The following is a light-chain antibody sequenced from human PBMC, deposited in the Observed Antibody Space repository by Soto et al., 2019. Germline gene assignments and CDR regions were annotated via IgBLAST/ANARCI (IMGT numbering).Light chain of an antibody. CDR3: QQYYTTPLT. CDR2: TAS. J-gene: IGKJ4*01. CDR1: QGIRSE. Sequence: AIQMTQSPSSLSASVGDRVTITCRASQGIRSELGWYQQKPGKAPNLLIYTASSLQSGVPSRFSGSGSGTDFTLTISSLQAEDVAVYYCQQYYTTPLTFGGGTKVDIK. V-gene: IGKV1-6*01.